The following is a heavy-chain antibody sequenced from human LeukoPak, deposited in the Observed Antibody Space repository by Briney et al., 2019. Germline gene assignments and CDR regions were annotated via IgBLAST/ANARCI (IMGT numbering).Heavy chain of an antibody. CDR3: ARDQRGYSYGSSGFDF. V-gene: IGHV3-74*01. D-gene: IGHD5-18*01. J-gene: IGHJ4*02. Sequence: GGSLRLSCAASGFTFSSYWRHWVRQAPGKGLVWVSRINSDGSSTSYADSVKGRFTISRDNAKNTLYLQMNSLRAEDTAVYYCARDQRGYSYGSSGFDFWGQGALVTVSS. CDR1: GFTFSSYW. CDR2: INSDGSST.